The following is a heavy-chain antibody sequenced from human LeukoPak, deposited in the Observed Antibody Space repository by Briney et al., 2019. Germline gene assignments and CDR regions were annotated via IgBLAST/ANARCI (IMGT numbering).Heavy chain of an antibody. CDR2: ISGSGGST. J-gene: IGHJ4*02. CDR3: AKDQEGSSYGLFDY. D-gene: IGHD5-18*01. CDR1: GLTFSTYA. V-gene: IGHV3-23*01. Sequence: GGSLRLSCAASGLTFSTYALSWVRQAPGKGLEWVSAISGSGGSTYYADSVKGRFTISRDNSKNTLYLQMSSLRVEDTAVYYCAKDQEGSSYGLFDYWGQGTLVTVSS.